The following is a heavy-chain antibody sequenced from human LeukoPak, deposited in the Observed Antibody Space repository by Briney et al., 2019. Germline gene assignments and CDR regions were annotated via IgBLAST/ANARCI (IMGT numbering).Heavy chain of an antibody. V-gene: IGHV1-58*02. Sequence: GASVKVSCKASGYTLTNYAMHWVRQAPGQRLEWIGWIVVGSGNTNYAQKFQERVTITRDMSTSTAYMELSSLRSEDTAVYYCAADIVVALNAFDIWAKGQWSPSLQ. CDR1: GYTLTNYA. CDR2: IVVGSGNT. CDR3: AADIVVALNAFDI. D-gene: IGHD2-2*01. J-gene: IGHJ3*02.